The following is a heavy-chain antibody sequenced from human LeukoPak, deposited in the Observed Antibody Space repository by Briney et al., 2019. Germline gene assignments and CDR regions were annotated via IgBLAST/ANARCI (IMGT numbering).Heavy chain of an antibody. CDR2: IYYSGST. J-gene: IGHJ1*01. D-gene: IGHD2-8*01. V-gene: IGHV4-59*12. Sequence: SETLSLTCTVSGGSISSYHWSWIRQPPGKGLEWIGYIYYSGSTTYNPSLKSRVSMSVDTSKNEFSLKVNSVTAADTAVYYCARGRMVSXFQHWGQGNLVTVSS. CDR1: GGSISSYH. CDR3: ARGRMVSXFQH.